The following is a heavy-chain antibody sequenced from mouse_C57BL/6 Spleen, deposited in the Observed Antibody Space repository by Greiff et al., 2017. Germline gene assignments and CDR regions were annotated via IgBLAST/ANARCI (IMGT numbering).Heavy chain of an antibody. CDR1: GYTFTSYW. D-gene: IGHD1-1*01. CDR2: IHPNSGST. J-gene: IGHJ4*01. Sequence: QVQLQQPGAELVKPGASVKLSCKASGYTFTSYWMHWVKQRPGQGLEWIGMIHPNSGSTNYNEKFKSKATLTVDKSASTAYMQLSSLTSEDSAVDYCARGPYGGAMDDWGQGTSVTVSS. V-gene: IGHV1-64*01. CDR3: ARGPYGGAMDD.